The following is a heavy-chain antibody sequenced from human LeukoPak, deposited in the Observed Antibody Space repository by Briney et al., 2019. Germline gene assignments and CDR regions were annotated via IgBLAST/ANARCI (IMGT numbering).Heavy chain of an antibody. CDR3: ARVRSYGYGVIDY. J-gene: IGHJ4*02. D-gene: IGHD5-18*01. V-gene: IGHV3-66*01. CDR2: IYSGGST. Sequence: PGGSLRLSCAASGFTVSSNYMSWVRQAPGKGLEWVSVIYSGGSTYYADSVKGRFTISRDNSKNTLYLQMNSLRAEDTAVYYCARVRSYGYGVIDYWGQGTLVTVSS. CDR1: GFTVSSNY.